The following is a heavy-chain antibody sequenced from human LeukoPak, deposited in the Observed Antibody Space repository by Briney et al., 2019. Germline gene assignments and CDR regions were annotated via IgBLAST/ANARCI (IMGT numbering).Heavy chain of an antibody. CDR2: ISGSGGST. CDR1: GFTFSSYA. J-gene: IGHJ4*02. D-gene: IGHD1-14*01. CDR3: AKDMGNRTPRSFDY. Sequence: PGGSLRLSCAASGFTFSSYAMSWVRQAPGKGLEWVSVISGSGGSTYYADSMKGRFTISRDNSKNTLYLQMNSLRAEDTDTAVYYCAKDMGNRTPRSFDYWGQGTLVTVSS. V-gene: IGHV3-23*01.